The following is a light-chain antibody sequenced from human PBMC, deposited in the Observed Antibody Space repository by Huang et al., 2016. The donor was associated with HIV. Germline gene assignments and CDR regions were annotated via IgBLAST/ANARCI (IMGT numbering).Light chain of an antibody. CDR1: HSLLHSDGNTY. CDR2: KVS. J-gene: IGKJ1*01. V-gene: IGKV2-30*02. CDR3: MQGTHWPQT. Sequence: DVVLTQSPLSLPVTLGQPASISCKSSHSLLHSDGNTYLNWFLQRPGQSARRLIYKVSNRDFGVPARFSGSGSGADFTLTISRVEADDIGVYYCMQGTHWPQTFGQGTKVEVK.